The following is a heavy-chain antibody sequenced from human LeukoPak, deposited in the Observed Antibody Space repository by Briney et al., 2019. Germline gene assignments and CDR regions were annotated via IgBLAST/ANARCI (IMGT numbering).Heavy chain of an antibody. Sequence: SETLSLTCTVSGGSISSYYWSWIRQPPGKGLEWIGYIYYRGSTNYNSSLKSRVTISVATSKNQFSLKLSSVTAADTAVYYCARDQGGGGAFDIRGQGTMVTVSS. V-gene: IGHV4-59*01. J-gene: IGHJ3*02. CDR2: IYYRGST. D-gene: IGHD3-16*01. CDR3: ARDQGGGGAFDI. CDR1: GGSISSYY.